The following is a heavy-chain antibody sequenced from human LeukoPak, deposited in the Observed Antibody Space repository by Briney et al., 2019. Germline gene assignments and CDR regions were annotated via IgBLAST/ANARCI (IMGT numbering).Heavy chain of an antibody. V-gene: IGHV4-61*01. CDR2: IYYSGST. CDR1: GGSISSSSYY. D-gene: IGHD6-13*01. CDR3: ARAGSSWYSVWFDP. J-gene: IGHJ5*02. Sequence: NPSETLSLTCTVSGGSISSSSYYWSWIRQPPGKGLEWIGYIYYSGSTNYNPSLKSRVTISVDTSKNQFSLKLSSVTAADTAVYYCARAGSSWYSVWFDPWGQGTLVTVSS.